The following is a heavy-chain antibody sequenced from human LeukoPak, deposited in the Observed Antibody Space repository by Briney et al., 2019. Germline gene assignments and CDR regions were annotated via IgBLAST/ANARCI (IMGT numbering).Heavy chain of an antibody. J-gene: IGHJ5*02. V-gene: IGHV1-18*01. CDR3: ARDIKVEWELHGNWFDP. D-gene: IGHD1-26*01. CDR1: GYTFTSYG. Sequence: ASVKVSCKASGYTFTSYGISWVRQAPGQGLEWMGWISACNGNTNYAQKLQGRVTMTTDTSTSTAYMELRSLRSDDTAVYYCARDIKVEWELHGNWFDPWGQGTLVTVSS. CDR2: ISACNGNT.